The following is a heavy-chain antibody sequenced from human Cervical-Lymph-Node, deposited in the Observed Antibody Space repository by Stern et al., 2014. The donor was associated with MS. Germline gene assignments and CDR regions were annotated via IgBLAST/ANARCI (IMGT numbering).Heavy chain of an antibody. V-gene: IGHV1-8*01. D-gene: IGHD3-22*01. CDR3: ARGPFDPNNYYYVGDC. CDR2: MNPNSGNT. J-gene: IGHJ4*02. Sequence: QVQLVQSGAEVKKPGASVKVSCKASGYTFTSYDIHWVRQATGQGLEWMGWMNPNSGNTGYAQKFQGRVTMTRNTSISTAYMELRSLRSEDTAVYYCARGPFDPNNYYYVGDCWGQGTLVTVSS. CDR1: GYTFTSYD.